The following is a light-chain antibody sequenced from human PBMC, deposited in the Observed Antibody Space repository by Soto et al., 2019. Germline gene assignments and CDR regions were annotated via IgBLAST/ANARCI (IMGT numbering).Light chain of an antibody. CDR1: SSDLGTNY. Sequence: QSVLTQPPSASGTPGQRVTISCSGSSSDLGTNYVYWYQQLPGTAPKLRIYNDNQRPSGVPDRFSGSKSGTSASLAISDLRSEDEAAYYCATWDDNLYGPVIGGGTQLTVL. CDR3: ATWDDNLYGPV. V-gene: IGLV1-47*02. CDR2: NDN. J-gene: IGLJ7*01.